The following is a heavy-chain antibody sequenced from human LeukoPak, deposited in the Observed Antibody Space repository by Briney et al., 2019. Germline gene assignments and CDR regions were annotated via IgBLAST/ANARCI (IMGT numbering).Heavy chain of an antibody. CDR3: ARVTYGSGTYGAFDY. CDR2: ISGSGDNT. Sequence: GGSLRLSCAASGFTFSSHGMSWVRQAPGKGLEWVSTISGSGDNTYYADPVKGRFTISRDNSKNTLYLQMNSLRAEDTAVYYCARVTYGSGTYGAFDYWGQGTLVTVSS. V-gene: IGHV3-23*01. CDR1: GFTFSSHG. D-gene: IGHD3-10*01. J-gene: IGHJ4*02.